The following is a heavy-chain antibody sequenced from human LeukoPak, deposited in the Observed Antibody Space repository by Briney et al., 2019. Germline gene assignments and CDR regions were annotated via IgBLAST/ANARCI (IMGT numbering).Heavy chain of an antibody. J-gene: IGHJ4*02. CDR1: GGTFSSYA. CDR2: IIPIFGTA. V-gene: IGHV1-69*06. CDR3: AREVTYYYGSGSYSFDY. D-gene: IGHD3-10*01. Sequence: ASVKVSCKASGGTFSSYAISWVRQAPGQGLEWMGGIIPIFGTANYAQKFQGRVTITADKSTSTAYMELSSLRSEDTAVYYCAREVTYYYGSGSYSFDYWGQGTLVTVSS.